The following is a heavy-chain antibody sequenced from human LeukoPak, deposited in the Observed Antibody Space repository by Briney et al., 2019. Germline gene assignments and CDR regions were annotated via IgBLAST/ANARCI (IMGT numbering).Heavy chain of an antibody. CDR3: ARGTPDIVVVPAADY. CDR1: GFTFSSYA. D-gene: IGHD2-2*01. CDR2: ISYDGSNK. Sequence: GRSLRLSCAASGFTFSSYAMHWVRQAPGKGLEWVAVISYDGSNKYYADSVKGRFTISRDNSKNTLYLQMNSLRAEDTAVYYCARGTPDIVVVPAADYWGQGTLVTVSS. V-gene: IGHV3-30-3*01. J-gene: IGHJ4*02.